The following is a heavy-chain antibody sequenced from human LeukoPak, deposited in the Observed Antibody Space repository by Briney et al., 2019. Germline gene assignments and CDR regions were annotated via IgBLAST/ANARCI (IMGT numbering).Heavy chain of an antibody. CDR3: ARVGSNYYDSSGYYYESIDY. V-gene: IGHV4-31*03. D-gene: IGHD3-22*01. J-gene: IGHJ4*02. CDR1: GGSISSGGYY. Sequence: PSETLSLTCTVSGGSISSGGYYWSWIRQHPGKGLEWIGYIYYSGSTYYNPSLKSRVTISVDTSKNQFSLKLSSVTAADTAVYYCARVGSNYYDSSGYYYESIDYWGQGTLVTVSS. CDR2: IYYSGST.